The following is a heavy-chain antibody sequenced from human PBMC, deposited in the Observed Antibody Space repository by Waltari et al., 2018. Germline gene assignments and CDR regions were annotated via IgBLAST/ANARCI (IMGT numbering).Heavy chain of an antibody. D-gene: IGHD1-20*01. J-gene: IGHJ5*02. CDR1: GESLSISYR. V-gene: IGHV4-4*02. CDR3: ARARYFGLLFAWFDP. CDR2: ISHNGDT. Sequence: QVQLQESGPGLVKPSGPLSLTCTFSGESLSISYRGPWVRQPPGKGLEWIGEISHNGDTDYHPSLKSRVTISADKSRNQFSLKLNSVTAADTAVYFCARARYFGLLFAWFDPWGQGTLVTVSS.